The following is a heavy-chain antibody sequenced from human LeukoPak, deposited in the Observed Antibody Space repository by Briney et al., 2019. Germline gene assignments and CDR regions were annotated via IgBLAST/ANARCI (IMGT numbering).Heavy chain of an antibody. CDR2: INVSGDDT. CDR3: AKGDWADY. D-gene: IGHD3/OR15-3a*01. Sequence: GGSLRLSCAASGFTFSSYAMTWVRQAPGKGLEWVSGINVSGDDTNYADSVKGRFTISRDNSKNTLYLQMNSLRAEDTAVYYCAKGDWADYWGQGTLVTVSS. CDR1: GFTFSSYA. J-gene: IGHJ4*02. V-gene: IGHV3-23*01.